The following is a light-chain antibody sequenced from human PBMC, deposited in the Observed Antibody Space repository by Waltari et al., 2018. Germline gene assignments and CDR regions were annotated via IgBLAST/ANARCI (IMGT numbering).Light chain of an antibody. Sequence: ETVLTQSPQFQSVTPKERVTITCRASENIGTSLHCYQQKPGQSPKLVIKYASQSISGVPSRFSGSGSGTDFTLTIDSFEPVYASAYFCHYTSSFPFAFGPGTKVYI. CDR3: HYTSSFPFA. V-gene: IGKV6D-21*02. CDR1: ENIGTS. CDR2: YAS. J-gene: IGKJ3*01.